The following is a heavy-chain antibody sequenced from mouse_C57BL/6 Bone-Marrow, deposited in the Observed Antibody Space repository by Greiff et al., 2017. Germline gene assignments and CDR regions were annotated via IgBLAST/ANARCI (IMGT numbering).Heavy chain of an antibody. CDR2: IDPENGDT. J-gene: IGHJ2*01. D-gene: IGHD2-2*01. Sequence: EVQLQQSGAELVRPGASVKLSCTASGFNIKDDYMHWVKQRPEQGLEWIGWIDPENGDTEYASKFQGKATITADTSSNTAYLQLSSLTSEDTAVYYCTTSGYDDRGKGTTLTVSS. V-gene: IGHV14-4*01. CDR1: GFNIKDDY. CDR3: TTSGYDD.